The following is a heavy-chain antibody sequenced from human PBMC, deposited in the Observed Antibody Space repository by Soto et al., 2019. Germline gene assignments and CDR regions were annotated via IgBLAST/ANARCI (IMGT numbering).Heavy chain of an antibody. CDR3: ARDWGVVSYYYGMDF. J-gene: IGHJ6*02. Sequence: WASVKVSCKASGYPFTSHDINWVRQAPGQGLEWMGWMSPNTGNTGYAQKFQGRVTMTRNTSMSTVYMELSSLRSDDTAVYFCARDWGVVSYYYGMDFWGQGTTVTVSS. CDR1: GYPFTSHD. D-gene: IGHD7-27*01. CDR2: MSPNTGNT. V-gene: IGHV1-8*01.